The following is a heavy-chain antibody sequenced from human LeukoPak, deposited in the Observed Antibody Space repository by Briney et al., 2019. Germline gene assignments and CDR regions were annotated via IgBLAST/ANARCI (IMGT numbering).Heavy chain of an antibody. D-gene: IGHD1-26*01. J-gene: IGHJ2*01. CDR1: GFTFSSYG. V-gene: IGHV3-7*01. Sequence: GGSLRLSCAASGFTFSSYGMSWVRQAPGKGLEGGAKIKQDGGEKYYVDSVKGRFTISRDNAKNSLYLQMNSLRAEDTAVYYCARTPSELGPVGVSDRYFDLWGRGTLVTVSS. CDR2: IKQDGGEK. CDR3: ARTPSELGPVGVSDRYFDL.